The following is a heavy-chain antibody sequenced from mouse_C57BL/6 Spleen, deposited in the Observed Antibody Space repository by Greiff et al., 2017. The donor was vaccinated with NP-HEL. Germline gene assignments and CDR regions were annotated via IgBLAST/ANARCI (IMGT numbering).Heavy chain of an antibody. CDR2: IDTNSGGT. Sequence: QVQLQQPGAELVKPGASVKLSCKASGYTFTSYWMHWVKQRPGRGLEWIGRIDTNSGGTKYNEKFKSKATLTVDKPSSTAYMQLSSLTSEDSAVYYCARLGSNAMDYWGQGTSVTVSS. V-gene: IGHV1-72*01. J-gene: IGHJ4*01. CDR1: GYTFTSYW. D-gene: IGHD3-3*01. CDR3: ARLGSNAMDY.